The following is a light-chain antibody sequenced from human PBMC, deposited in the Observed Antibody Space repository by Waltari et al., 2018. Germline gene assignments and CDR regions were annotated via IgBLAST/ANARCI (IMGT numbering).Light chain of an antibody. Sequence: EIVFTQSPATLSLSPGERATLSCKASQSVSSYSAWYQQKPGQAPRLLVYDASNRATGIPARFSGSGSGPDFTLPISSLEPEDFAVYYCQQRSNWPPGFTFGPGTKVDIK. CDR1: QSVSSY. CDR3: QQRSNWPPGFT. J-gene: IGKJ3*01. CDR2: DAS. V-gene: IGKV3-11*01.